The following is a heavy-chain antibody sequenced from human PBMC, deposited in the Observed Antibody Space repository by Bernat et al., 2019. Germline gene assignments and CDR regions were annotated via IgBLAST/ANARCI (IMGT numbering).Heavy chain of an antibody. D-gene: IGHD4-17*01. V-gene: IGHV4-4*02. J-gene: IGHJ1*01. CDR3: TRNGYYSLDF. Sequence: QVLLQESGPGLVKPSGTLSLTCDVSDCSVSSYNWWSWVRQPPGKGLGWIGEIYHSGSTTYNPSLQRRVFISVDTSKNQLSLKLTSVTAADTAVYYCTRNGYYSLDFWGQGTLVTVSS. CDR1: DCSVSSYNW. CDR2: IYHSGST.